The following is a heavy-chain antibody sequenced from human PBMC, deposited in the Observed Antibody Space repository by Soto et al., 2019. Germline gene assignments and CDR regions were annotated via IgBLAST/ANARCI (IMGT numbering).Heavy chain of an antibody. V-gene: IGHV4-31*03. CDR2: IYYSGST. J-gene: IGHJ4*02. CDR3: AREDGTGTPFDY. D-gene: IGHD1-1*01. CDR1: GGSISSGGYY. Sequence: PSETLSLTCTVSGGSISSGGYYWSWIRQHPGKGLEWIGYIYYSGSTYYNPSLKSRVTISVDTSKNQFSLKLSSVTAADTAVYYCAREDGTGTPFDYWGQGTLVTVSS.